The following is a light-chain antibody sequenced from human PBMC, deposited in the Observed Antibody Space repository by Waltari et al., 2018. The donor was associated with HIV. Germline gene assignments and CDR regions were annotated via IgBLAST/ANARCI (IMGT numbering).Light chain of an antibody. J-gene: IGLJ2*01. V-gene: IGLV1-44*01. CDR3: ATWDDSLNGPL. Sequence: QSVLTQPPSASGTPGQRVTISCSGISSHICHNAVSWYQQFPGTAPKVLMSANNQRPSGVPDRFSASKSGTSASLAISGLHSEDEADYYCATWDDSLNGPLFGGGTKLTVL. CDR1: SSHICHNA. CDR2: ANN.